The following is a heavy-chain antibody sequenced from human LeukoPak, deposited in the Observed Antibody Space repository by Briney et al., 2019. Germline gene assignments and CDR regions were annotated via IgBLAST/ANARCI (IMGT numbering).Heavy chain of an antibody. J-gene: IGHJ5*02. CDR1: GGSISSYY. CDR2: IYYSGST. CDR3: ARVTASISTNWFDP. D-gene: IGHD6-6*01. Sequence: PSETLSLTCTVSGGSISSYYWSWIRQPPGKGLQWIGYIYYSGSTNYNPSLKSRVTISVDTSKNQFSLKLSSVTAADTAVYYCARVTASISTNWFDPWGQGTLVTVSS. V-gene: IGHV4-59*01.